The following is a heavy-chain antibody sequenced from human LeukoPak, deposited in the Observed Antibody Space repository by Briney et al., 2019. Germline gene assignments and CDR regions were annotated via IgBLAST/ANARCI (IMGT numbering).Heavy chain of an antibody. J-gene: IGHJ3*02. CDR3: ARVITMVRGVITNDAFDI. V-gene: IGHV3-66*01. Sequence: PGGSLRLSCAASGFTVSSNYMSWVRQAPGKGLEWVSVIYSGGSTYYADSVKGRFTISRDNSKNTLYLQMNSLRAEDTAVYYCARVITMVRGVITNDAFDIWGQGTMVTVSS. D-gene: IGHD3-10*01. CDR1: GFTVSSNY. CDR2: IYSGGST.